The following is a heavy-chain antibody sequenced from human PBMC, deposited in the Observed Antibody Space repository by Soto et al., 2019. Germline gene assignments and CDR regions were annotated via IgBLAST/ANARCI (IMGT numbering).Heavy chain of an antibody. CDR3: ARARSSGAFDI. V-gene: IGHV1-8*01. CDR2: MNPNSANT. J-gene: IGHJ3*02. CDR1: GYTFTSYD. D-gene: IGHD1-26*01. Sequence: QVQLVQSGAEVKKPGASVKVSCKTSGYTFTSYDINWVRQATGQGLEWMGWMNPNSANTAYAQKLQGRGTMTRNTSIITAYMELSSLRSEDTAVYYRARARSSGAFDIWGQGTRVTVSS.